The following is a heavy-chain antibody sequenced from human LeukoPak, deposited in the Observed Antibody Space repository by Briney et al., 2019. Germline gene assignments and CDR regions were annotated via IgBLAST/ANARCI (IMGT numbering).Heavy chain of an antibody. CDR2: ISSSSSTI. CDR1: GFTFSSYS. Sequence: GGSLRLSCAASGFTFSSYSMHWVRQAPGKGLEWVSYISSSSSTIYYADSVKGRFTISRDNAKNSLYLQMNSLRAEDTAAYYCARDPHTSAYCGGDCYPDYWGQGTLVTVSS. J-gene: IGHJ4*02. CDR3: ARDPHTSAYCGGDCYPDY. D-gene: IGHD2-21*02. V-gene: IGHV3-48*01.